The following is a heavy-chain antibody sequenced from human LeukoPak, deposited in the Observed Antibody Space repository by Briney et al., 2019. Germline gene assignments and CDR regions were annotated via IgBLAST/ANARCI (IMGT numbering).Heavy chain of an antibody. CDR1: GFTFSSYW. V-gene: IGHV3-74*01. J-gene: IGHJ3*02. CDR3: ARVGTAAYDAFDI. Sequence: GGSLRLSCAASGFTFSSYWMHWVRHAPGKGLVWVSRINSDGSSTSYADSVKGRFTISRDNAKNTLYLQMNSLRAEDTAVYYCARVGTAAYDAFDIWGQGTMVSVSS. CDR2: INSDGSST. D-gene: IGHD1/OR15-1a*01.